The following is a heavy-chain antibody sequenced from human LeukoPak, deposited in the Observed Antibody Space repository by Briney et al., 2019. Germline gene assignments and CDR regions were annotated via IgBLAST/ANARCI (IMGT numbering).Heavy chain of an antibody. D-gene: IGHD2-15*01. CDR2: IYYRGRT. J-gene: IGHJ5*02. Sequence: SDTLSLTCTVSGRSINIYYGIGIRQPPGKGLEGIGYIYYRGRTNYNPSLKSRVPISVDTSKSQFSLKLSSVTAADTAVYYCARGGNCSGGSCYSDRGWFDPWGQGTLVTVSS. V-gene: IGHV4-59*07. CDR3: ARGGNCSGGSCYSDRGWFDP. CDR1: GRSINIYY.